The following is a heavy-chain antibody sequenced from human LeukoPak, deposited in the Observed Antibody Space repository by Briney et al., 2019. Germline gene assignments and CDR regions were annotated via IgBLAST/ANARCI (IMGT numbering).Heavy chain of an antibody. CDR1: GLTFSSEG. CDR2: IWYDGSNK. CDR3: ARIQLWDYYFDY. D-gene: IGHD5-18*01. J-gene: IGHJ4*02. Sequence: GGSLRLACAASGLTFSSEGMHWGRQAPGKGLGWVAVIWYDGSNKYYADSVKGRFTISRDNSKTTLYLQMNSLRAEDTAVYYCARIQLWDYYFDYWGQGTLVTVSS. V-gene: IGHV3-33*01.